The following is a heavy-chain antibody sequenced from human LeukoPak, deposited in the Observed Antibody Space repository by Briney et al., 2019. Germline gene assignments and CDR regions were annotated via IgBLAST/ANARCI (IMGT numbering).Heavy chain of an antibody. CDR2: IDWGDDK. Sequence: SGPTLVKPTQTLTLTCTFSGFSLSTSGMCVSWIRQPPGKALEWLARIDWGDDKYYSTSLKTRLTISKDTSKNQVVLTMTNMDPVDTATYYCARLYYDSSGYLSFDPWGQGTLVTVSS. D-gene: IGHD3-22*01. CDR1: GFSLSTSGMC. J-gene: IGHJ5*02. CDR3: ARLYYDSSGYLSFDP. V-gene: IGHV2-70*11.